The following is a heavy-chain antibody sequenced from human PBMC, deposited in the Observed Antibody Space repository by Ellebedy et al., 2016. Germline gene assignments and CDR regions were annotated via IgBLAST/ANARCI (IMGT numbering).Heavy chain of an antibody. D-gene: IGHD2-2*01. Sequence: LRLSCAVSGGSISSGGYSWSWIRQPPGKGLEWIGYIYHSGSTYYNPSLKSRVTISVDRSKNQFSLKLSSVTAADTAVYYCARGPYCSSTSCYPLDYWGQGTLVTVSS. CDR2: IYHSGST. V-gene: IGHV4-30-2*01. CDR3: ARGPYCSSTSCYPLDY. J-gene: IGHJ4*02. CDR1: GGSISSGGYS.